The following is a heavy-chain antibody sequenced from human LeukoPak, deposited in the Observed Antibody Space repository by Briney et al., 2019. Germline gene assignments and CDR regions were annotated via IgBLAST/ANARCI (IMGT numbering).Heavy chain of an antibody. J-gene: IGHJ4*02. V-gene: IGHV1-2*02. CDR3: ATSSGWKSNIDY. CDR1: GYTFNGYY. Sequence: ASVKVSCKASGYTFNGYYIHWVRQAPGQGLEWMGWINPNSGGTNYAQKFQGRVTMTRDTSISTAYMELSRLRSDVTAVFYCATSSGWKSNIDYWGQGTLVTVSS. D-gene: IGHD6-19*01. CDR2: INPNSGGT.